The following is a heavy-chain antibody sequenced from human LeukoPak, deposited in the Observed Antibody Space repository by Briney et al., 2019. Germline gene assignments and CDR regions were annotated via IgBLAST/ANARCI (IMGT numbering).Heavy chain of an antibody. J-gene: IGHJ4*02. V-gene: IGHV3-21*01. D-gene: IGHD3-3*01. CDR3: ARGGLLEWLLVDY. Sequence: GSLRLSCAASGFTFSSYSMNWVRQAPGKGLEWVSSISSSSSYIYYADSVKGRFTISRDNAKNSLYLQMNSLRAEDTAVYYCARGGLLEWLLVDYWGQGTLVTVSS. CDR2: ISSSSSYI. CDR1: GFTFSSYS.